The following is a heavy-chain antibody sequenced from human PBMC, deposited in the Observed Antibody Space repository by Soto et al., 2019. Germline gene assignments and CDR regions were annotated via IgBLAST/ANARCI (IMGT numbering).Heavy chain of an antibody. J-gene: IGHJ4*02. D-gene: IGHD4-17*01. CDR1: GLTFSRFA. V-gene: IGHV3-23*01. Sequence: EVQLLESGGDLVQPGGSLRLSCVGSGLTFSRFALSWVRQSPGKGLEWVSAISGGGGSTYYADSVKGRFTVSRDNSKNTLYLQMNTLRAEDTAVYYCTKFVFYGDSLVEYWGQGTLVTVSS. CDR3: TKFVFYGDSLVEY. CDR2: ISGGGGST.